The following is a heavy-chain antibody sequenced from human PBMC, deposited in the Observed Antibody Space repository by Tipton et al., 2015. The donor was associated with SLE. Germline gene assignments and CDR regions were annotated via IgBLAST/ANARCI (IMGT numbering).Heavy chain of an antibody. V-gene: IGHV1-69*01. CDR1: GGTFSSYA. CDR2: IIPIFGTA. Sequence: QVQLVQSGAEVKKPGSSVKVSCKASGGTFSSYAISWVRQAPGQGLEWMGGIIPIFGTANYAQKFQGRVTITADESTSTAYMELSSLRSEDTAVYYCARTGRNYYYDSSGYYGFDYWGQGTLVTVSS. CDR3: ARTGRNYYYDSSGYYGFDY. J-gene: IGHJ4*02. D-gene: IGHD3-22*01.